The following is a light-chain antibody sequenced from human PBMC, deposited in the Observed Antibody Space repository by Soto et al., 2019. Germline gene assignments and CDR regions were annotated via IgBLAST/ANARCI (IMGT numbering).Light chain of an antibody. V-gene: IGKV3-11*01. CDR3: HQRQSWPRT. J-gene: IGKJ1*01. Sequence: EIVLTQSPATLSWFPGDRVTLSCRASQYINTRLAWYQHRPGQAPRLLIYQTSIRAAGIPARFSASGSGTDFTLTISDVQPEDFALYYCHQRQSWPRTFGQGNKVDI. CDR2: QTS. CDR1: QYINTR.